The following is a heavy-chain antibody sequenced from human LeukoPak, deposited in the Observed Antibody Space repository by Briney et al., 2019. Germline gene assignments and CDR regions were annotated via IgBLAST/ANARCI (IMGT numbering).Heavy chain of an antibody. D-gene: IGHD6-6*01. J-gene: IGHJ4*02. V-gene: IGHV4-34*01. CDR3: ARGGVAARRGHSY. Sequence: SDTLSLTCAVYGGSLSGYYWSWLRQPPGKGLEWIGEINHSGSNNYNPSLKSRVTISVDTYKTQFSLKLRSVTAADTAVYVCARGGVAARRGHSYWGQGTLVTVSS. CDR1: GGSLSGYY. CDR2: INHSGSN.